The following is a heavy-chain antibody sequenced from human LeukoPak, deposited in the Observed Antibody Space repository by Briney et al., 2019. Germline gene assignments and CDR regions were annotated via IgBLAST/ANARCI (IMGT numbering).Heavy chain of an antibody. CDR2: ISGSGGST. CDR1: GFTFSSYA. Sequence: GGSLRLSCAASGFTFSSYAMSWVRQAPGKGLEWVSAISGSGGSTYYADSVKGRFTISRDNSKNTLYLQMNSLRAEDTAVYYCAKALYSSSWYPNWFDPWGQGTLVTVSS. D-gene: IGHD6-13*01. CDR3: AKALYSSSWYPNWFDP. J-gene: IGHJ5*02. V-gene: IGHV3-23*01.